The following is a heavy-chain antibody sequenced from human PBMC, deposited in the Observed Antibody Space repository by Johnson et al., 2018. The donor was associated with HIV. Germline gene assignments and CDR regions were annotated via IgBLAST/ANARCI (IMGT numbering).Heavy chain of an antibody. Sequence: QVQLVESGGGLVQPGGSLRPSCAASGFTFSSYGMHWVRQAPGKGLEWVAVIWYDGSNKYYADSVKGRFTISRDNSKNTLYLQMNSLRAEDTAVYYCALDGRRGYSYDWGHDAFDIWGQGTMVTVSS. D-gene: IGHD5-18*01. CDR3: ALDGRRGYSYDWGHDAFDI. V-gene: IGHV3-33*01. J-gene: IGHJ3*02. CDR2: IWYDGSNK. CDR1: GFTFSSYG.